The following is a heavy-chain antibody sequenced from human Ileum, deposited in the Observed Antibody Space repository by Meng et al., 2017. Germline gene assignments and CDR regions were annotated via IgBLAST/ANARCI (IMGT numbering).Heavy chain of an antibody. J-gene: IGHJ4*02. D-gene: IGHD3-10*01. CDR1: GFNLRDHN. Sequence: GESLKISCAASGFNLRDHNLNWVRQAPGKGLEWVSFINSDSGYTYYADSVKGRFTISRDNAKTSLSLQMNSLRAEDTAVYYCARGGSGSLIGYFDYWGQGTLVTVSS. CDR2: INSDSGYT. V-gene: IGHV3-21*01. CDR3: ARGGSGSLIGYFDY.